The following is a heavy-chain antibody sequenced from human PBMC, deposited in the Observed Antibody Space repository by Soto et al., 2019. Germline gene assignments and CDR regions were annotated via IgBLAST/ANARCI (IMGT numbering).Heavy chain of an antibody. J-gene: IGHJ5*02. CDR2: INHSGST. D-gene: IGHD3-9*01. CDR3: ARGGRRHYDILTGYYRNWFDP. V-gene: IGHV4-34*01. CDR1: GGSFSGYY. Sequence: SETLSLTCAVYGGSFSGYYWSWIRQPPGQGLEWIGEINHSGSTNYNPSLKSRVTISVDTSKNQFSLKLSSVTAADTAVYYCARGGRRHYDILTGYYRNWFDPWGQGTLVTVSS.